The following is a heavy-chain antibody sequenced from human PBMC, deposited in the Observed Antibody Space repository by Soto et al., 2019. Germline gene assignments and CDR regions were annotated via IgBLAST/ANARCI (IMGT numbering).Heavy chain of an antibody. V-gene: IGHV4-31*03. D-gene: IGHD4-17*01. CDR2: IYYSGST. CDR1: GGSISSGGYY. J-gene: IGHJ5*02. Sequence: SETLSLTCTVSGGSISSGGYYWSWIRQHPGKGLEWIGYIYYSGSTYYNPSLKSRVTISVDTSKNQFPLKLSSVTAADTAVYYCAREDYGGNWFDPWGQGTLVTVS. CDR3: AREDYGGNWFDP.